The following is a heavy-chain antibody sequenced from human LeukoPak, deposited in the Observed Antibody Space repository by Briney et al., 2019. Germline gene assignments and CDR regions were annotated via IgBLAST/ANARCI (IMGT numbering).Heavy chain of an antibody. V-gene: IGHV4-4*07. CDR3: ARGGTMGNANWFDP. D-gene: IGHD3-16*01. CDR1: GGSISNYY. CDR2: IYSNGDT. J-gene: IGHJ5*02. Sequence: TSETLSLTCTVSGGSISNYYWSWIRQPAGKGLEWIGRIYSNGDTNYNPSLKSRLTMSVDTSKNQFSLNLYSVTAADTAVDYCARGGTMGNANWFDPWGQGTLVTVSS.